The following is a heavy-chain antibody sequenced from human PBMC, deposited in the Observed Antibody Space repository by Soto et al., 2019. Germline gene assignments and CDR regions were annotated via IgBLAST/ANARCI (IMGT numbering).Heavy chain of an antibody. CDR3: ARDVWAPGDYGMDV. CDR1: GSSISSGGYY. Sequence: PSETLSLTCTVSGSSISSGGYYWSWIRQQPGKGLELIGYIYDSGSTNYNPSLKSRVTISADTSKNQFSLNLRSVTAADTAVYYCARDVWAPGDYGMDVWGQGTTVTVSS. V-gene: IGHV4-31*03. D-gene: IGHD1-26*01. CDR2: IYDSGST. J-gene: IGHJ6*02.